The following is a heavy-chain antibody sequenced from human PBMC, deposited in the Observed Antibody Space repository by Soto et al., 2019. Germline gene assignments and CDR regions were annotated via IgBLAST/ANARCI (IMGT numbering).Heavy chain of an antibody. CDR2: VSGSGGGT. D-gene: IGHD2-21*02. J-gene: IGHJ4*02. Sequence: EVQLLESGGGLVQPGGSLTLSCAASGFTFNTYGMTWVRQAPGKGLEWVSTVSGSGGGTYYADSVKGRFTISRVNSKSTMYLQMSNLRAKDTAVYFCARIGPYCGGDCDPGFDFWGLGTPVTVTS. CDR3: ARIGPYCGGDCDPGFDF. CDR1: GFTFNTYG. V-gene: IGHV3-23*01.